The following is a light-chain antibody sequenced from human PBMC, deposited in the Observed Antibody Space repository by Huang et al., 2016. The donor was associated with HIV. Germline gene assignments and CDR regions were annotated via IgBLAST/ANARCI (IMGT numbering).Light chain of an antibody. CDR1: QTISKY. Sequence: DIQMTQFPTSLSASVGDRLSISCQASQTISKYLNWYQQKHGTPPKLLICAASSLQNGVPLRFSGSGSGTHFTLVISDLQPEDSATYYCQQSYSIPRTFGQGTKLEI. V-gene: IGKV1-39*01. CDR2: AAS. J-gene: IGKJ2*01. CDR3: QQSYSIPRT.